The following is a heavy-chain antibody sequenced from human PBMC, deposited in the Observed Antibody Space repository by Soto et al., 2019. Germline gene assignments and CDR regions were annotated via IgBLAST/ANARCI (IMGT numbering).Heavy chain of an antibody. J-gene: IGHJ4*02. CDR2: VYYTGTT. CDR1: GGSISSYF. V-gene: IGHV4-59*01. D-gene: IGHD6-13*01. CDR3: ARDLAAVPRAFDY. Sequence: QVQLQESGPGLLKPSETLSLTCTVSGGSISSYFYIWVRQPPGKGLEWIGSVYYTGTTDYNPSHKSRVTISVDTSKTQFSLNLKSVTAADTAVYYCARDLAAVPRAFDYWGRGTLVTVSS.